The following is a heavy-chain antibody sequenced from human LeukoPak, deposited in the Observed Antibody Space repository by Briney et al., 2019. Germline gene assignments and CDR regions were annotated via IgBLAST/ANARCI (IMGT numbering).Heavy chain of an antibody. V-gene: IGHV4-39*01. Sequence: PSETLSLTCTVSGGSISSSSYYWGWIRQPPGKGLERIGSIYYSGSTYYNPSLKSRVTISVDTSKNQFSLTLSSVTAADTAVYYCARHAVAASLTGYYWHWFDPWGQGTLVTVSS. J-gene: IGHJ5*02. D-gene: IGHD3-9*01. CDR2: IYYSGST. CDR3: ARHAVAASLTGYYWHWFDP. CDR1: GGSISSSSYY.